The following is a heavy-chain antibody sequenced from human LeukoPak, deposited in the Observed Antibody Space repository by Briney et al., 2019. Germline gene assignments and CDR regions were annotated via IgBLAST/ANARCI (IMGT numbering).Heavy chain of an antibody. CDR1: GFIFTSHS. CDR2: IDSSSSSI. CDR3: ARGNGPGSFIIDY. Sequence: GGSLRLSCAASGFIFTSHSMNWVRQAPEKGLEWVSFIDSSSSSIHYADSVRGRFTISRDNAKNLLYLQMNSLRAEDTAECFCARGNGPGSFIIDYWGQGTLVAASS. J-gene: IGHJ4*02. V-gene: IGHV3-48*01. D-gene: IGHD3-10*01.